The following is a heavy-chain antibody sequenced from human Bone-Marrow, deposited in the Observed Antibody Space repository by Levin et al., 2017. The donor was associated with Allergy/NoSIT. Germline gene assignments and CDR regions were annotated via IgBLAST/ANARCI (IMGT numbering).Heavy chain of an antibody. V-gene: IGHV4-34*01. Sequence: PGGSLRLSCAVYGESLSGHSWTWIRQSPGKGLDWIGEINSGGSTNYNPSLKSRVTISVDTSKKQFSLNLTSVTAADTAVYYCARGILQEGRNYDLLYYGMDVWGQGTTVTVSS. D-gene: IGHD3-22*01. CDR3: ARGILQEGRNYDLLYYGMDV. CDR1: GESLSGHS. J-gene: IGHJ6*02. CDR2: INSGGST.